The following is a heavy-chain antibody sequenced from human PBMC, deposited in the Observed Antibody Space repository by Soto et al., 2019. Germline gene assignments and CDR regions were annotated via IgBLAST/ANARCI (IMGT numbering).Heavy chain of an antibody. D-gene: IGHD3-3*01. CDR2: ISGSDGQS. V-gene: IGHV3-23*01. CDR3: ARWSYLDY. Sequence: PGGTLRLSCAASGFSFGSYALSWVRQAPGKGMECVTTISGSDGQSFYAESVKGRSYIPRYTAKSSFYLQMNSLRADETAIYYCARWSYLDYWGQGTRVTVSS. J-gene: IGHJ4*02. CDR1: GFSFGSYA.